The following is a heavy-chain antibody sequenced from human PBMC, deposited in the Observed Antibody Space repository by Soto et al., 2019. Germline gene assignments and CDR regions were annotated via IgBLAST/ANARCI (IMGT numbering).Heavy chain of an antibody. CDR1: GLTLSDAW. V-gene: IGHV3-15*05. CDR3: AREWFGDFV. D-gene: IGHD3-10*01. J-gene: IGHJ4*02. Sequence: EVQLVESGGGLVKPGGSLRLSCVGSGLTLSDAWMNWVRQIPGKGPEWVGRIKTQSDGAVTDYSALAKGRFTISRDDSETTVYPQMNSLNTEDTAVYYCAREWFGDFVWGQGTLVTVSS. CDR2: IKTQSDGAVT.